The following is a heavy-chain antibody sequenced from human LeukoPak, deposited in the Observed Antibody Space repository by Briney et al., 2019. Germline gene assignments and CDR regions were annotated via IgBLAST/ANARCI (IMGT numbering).Heavy chain of an antibody. J-gene: IGHJ6*03. CDR2: IYTSGST. V-gene: IGHV4-61*02. CDR1: GASISSGSYY. Sequence: PSQTLSLTCTVSGASISSGSYYWSWIRQPAGKGLEWIGRIYTSGSTNYNPSLKSRVTISVDTSKNQFSLKLTSVTAADTAVYYCARTTEGGYTYGYFYYYYMDVWGKGTTVTISS. D-gene: IGHD5-18*01. CDR3: ARTTEGGYTYGYFYYYYMDV.